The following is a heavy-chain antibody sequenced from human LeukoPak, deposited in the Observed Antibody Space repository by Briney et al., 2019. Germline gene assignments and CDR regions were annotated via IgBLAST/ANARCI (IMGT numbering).Heavy chain of an antibody. V-gene: IGHV4-34*01. D-gene: IGHD3-22*01. CDR2: INHSGST. J-gene: IGHJ3*02. CDR1: GGSFSGYY. CDR3: ACLTTADAFDI. Sequence: SETLSLTCAVYGGSFSGYYWSWIRQPPGKGLEWIGEINHSGSTNYNPSLKSRVTISVDTSKNQFSLKLTSVTAADTAVYYCACLTTADAFDIWGQGTMVTVSS.